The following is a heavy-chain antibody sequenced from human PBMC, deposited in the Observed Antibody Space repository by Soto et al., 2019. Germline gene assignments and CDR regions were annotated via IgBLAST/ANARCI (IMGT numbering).Heavy chain of an antibody. J-gene: IGHJ5*01. CDR2: MNPNSGNT. V-gene: IGHV1-8*01. CDR1: GYTFTSYD. D-gene: IGHD2-2*01. CDR3: AVFCYCSGTNFPRINIWFDS. Sequence: ASVKVSCKASGYTFTSYDINWVRQATGQGLEWMGWMNPNSGNTGYAQKFQGRVTMTRNTSISTAYMELSSLRSEDTAVYYCAVFCYCSGTNFPRINIWFDSWGLGTLVTVSS.